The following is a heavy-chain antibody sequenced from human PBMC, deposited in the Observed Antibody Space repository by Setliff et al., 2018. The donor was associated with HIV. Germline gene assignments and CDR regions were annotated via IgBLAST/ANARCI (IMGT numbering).Heavy chain of an antibody. CDR3: AKESVVVITTLWDY. CDR2: ISGEETT. D-gene: IGHD3-22*01. J-gene: IGHJ4*02. V-gene: IGHV3-48*02. CDR1: GFIFSRYS. Sequence: GGSLRLSCAASGFIFSRYSMNWVRQTPGRGLEWIAYISGEETTHYAESVKGRFTISRDNAKDSVYLQMNSLRDEDTAVYYCAKESVVVITTLWDYWGQGTLVTVSS.